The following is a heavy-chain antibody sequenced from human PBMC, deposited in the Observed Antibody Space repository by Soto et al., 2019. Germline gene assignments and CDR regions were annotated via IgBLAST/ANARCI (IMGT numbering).Heavy chain of an antibody. CDR3: TREGDGSGFFSDF. CDR1: GFTFSSYA. CDR2: IWYDGSNK. D-gene: IGHD3-22*01. J-gene: IGHJ4*02. Sequence: GGSLRLSCAASGFTFSSYAMHWVRQAPGKGLEWVAVIWYDGSNKYYADSVQGRFTISRDNSKNTLYLQMNSLRAEDTAVYYCTREGDGSGFFSDFWGQGALVTVSS. V-gene: IGHV3-33*08.